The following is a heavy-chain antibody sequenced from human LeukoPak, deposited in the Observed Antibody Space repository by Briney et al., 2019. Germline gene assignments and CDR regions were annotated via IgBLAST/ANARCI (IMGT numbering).Heavy chain of an antibody. CDR2: IYYSGST. V-gene: IGHV4-59*12. J-gene: IGHJ5*02. CDR1: GGSISSYY. D-gene: IGHD3-3*01. Sequence: SETLSLTCTVSGGSISSYYWSWIRQPPGKGLEWIGYIYYSGSTNYDPSLKSRVTISVDTSKNQFSLKLSSVTAADTAVYYCARESPNIYRFNWFDPWGQGTLVTVSS. CDR3: ARESPNIYRFNWFDP.